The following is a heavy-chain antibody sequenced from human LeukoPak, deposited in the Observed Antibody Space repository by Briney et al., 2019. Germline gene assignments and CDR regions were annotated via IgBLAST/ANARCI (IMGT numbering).Heavy chain of an antibody. J-gene: IGHJ4*02. Sequence: PGGSLRLSCAASGFTFSSYAMSWVRQAPGKGLEWVSTISGSGGSTYYADSVKGRFTISRDNSKNTLYLQMSSLRAEDTAVYYCASGRTFGGVIVTSPLDYWGQGTLVIVSS. D-gene: IGHD3-16*02. CDR3: ASGRTFGGVIVTSPLDY. CDR1: GFTFSSYA. V-gene: IGHV3-23*01. CDR2: ISGSGGST.